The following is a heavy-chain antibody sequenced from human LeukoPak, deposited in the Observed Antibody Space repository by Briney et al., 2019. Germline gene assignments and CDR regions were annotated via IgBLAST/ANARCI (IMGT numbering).Heavy chain of an antibody. CDR1: GYTFTSYG. CDR3: AREQYYYDNSGYYDF. D-gene: IGHD3-22*01. Sequence: ASVKVSCKASGYTFTSYGISWVRQAPGQGLEWMGWITAYNGNTNYAQKLQGRVTMTTDTSTSTAYMELRSLRSDDTAVYYCAREQYYYDNSGYYDFWGQGTQVTVSS. J-gene: IGHJ4*02. V-gene: IGHV1-18*01. CDR2: ITAYNGNT.